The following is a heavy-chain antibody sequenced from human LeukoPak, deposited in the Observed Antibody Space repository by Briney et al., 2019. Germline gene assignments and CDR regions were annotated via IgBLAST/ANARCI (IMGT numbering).Heavy chain of an antibody. D-gene: IGHD3-10*01. CDR3: ARDYGSGSYYNIDDAFDI. V-gene: IGHV4-34*01. CDR1: GGSFSGYY. CDR2: INHSGST. Sequence: PSETLSLTCAVYGGSFSGYYWSWIRQPPGKGLEWIGEINHSGSTNYNPSLKSRVTMSVDTSKNQFSLKLSSVTAADTAVYYCARDYGSGSYYNIDDAFDIWGQGTMVTVSS. J-gene: IGHJ3*02.